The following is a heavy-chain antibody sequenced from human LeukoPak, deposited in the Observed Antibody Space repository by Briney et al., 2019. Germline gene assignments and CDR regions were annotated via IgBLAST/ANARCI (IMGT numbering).Heavy chain of an antibody. CDR3: ARATGGSYGFGY. V-gene: IGHV4-39*07. CDR2: MYYSGST. Sequence: PSETLSLTCTVSGGSISSSRYYWGWIRQPPGKGLEWIGSMYYSGSTYYNPSLKSRVTISVDTSKNQFSLKLSPMTAADTAVYYCARATGGSYGFGYWGQGTLVTVSS. CDR1: GGSISSSRYY. J-gene: IGHJ4*02. D-gene: IGHD1-26*01.